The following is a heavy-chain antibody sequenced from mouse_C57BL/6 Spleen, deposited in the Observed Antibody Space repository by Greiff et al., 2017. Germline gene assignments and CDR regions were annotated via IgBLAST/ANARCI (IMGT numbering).Heavy chain of an antibody. V-gene: IGHV1-64*01. J-gene: IGHJ4*01. CDR3: AREAYDGYYARAMDY. Sequence: VQLQQPGAELVKPGASVKLSCKASGYTFTSYWMHWVKQRPGQGLEWIGMIHPNSGSTNYNEKFKSKATLTVDKSSSTAYMQLSSLTSEDSAVYYCAREAYDGYYARAMDYWGQGTSVTVSS. CDR2: IHPNSGST. CDR1: GYTFTSYW. D-gene: IGHD2-3*01.